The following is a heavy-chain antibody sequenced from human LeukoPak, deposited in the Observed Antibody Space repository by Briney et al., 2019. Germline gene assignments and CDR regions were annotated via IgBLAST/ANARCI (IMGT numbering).Heavy chain of an antibody. CDR1: GYSFTSYW. J-gene: IGHJ6*02. CDR3: ARHLGESYDDWYYGMDV. CDR2: IYPSDSDT. D-gene: IGHD1-26*01. V-gene: IGHV5-51*01. Sequence: GESLKISCKGSGYSFTSYWIGWVRQMPGKGLEWMGIIYPSDSDTRKSPSFQGQVTISADKSISTAYLQWSSLRASDTAMYYCARHLGESYDDWYYGMDVWGRGTTVTVSS.